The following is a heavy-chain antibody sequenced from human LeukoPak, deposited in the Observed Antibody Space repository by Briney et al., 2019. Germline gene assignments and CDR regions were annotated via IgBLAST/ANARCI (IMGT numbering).Heavy chain of an antibody. V-gene: IGHV1-46*01. CDR2: INPRGGTT. CDR1: GYTFTSYF. J-gene: IGHJ4*02. D-gene: IGHD3-22*01. Sequence: ASVKVSCKASGYTFTSYFMYWVRQAPGQGLEWMGLINPRGGTTRYAQKLQGRVTMTTDTSTSTAYMELRSLRSDDTAVYYCARDLYYDSSGYYYVLRPYYFDYWGQGTLVTVSS. CDR3: ARDLYYDSSGYYYVLRPYYFDY.